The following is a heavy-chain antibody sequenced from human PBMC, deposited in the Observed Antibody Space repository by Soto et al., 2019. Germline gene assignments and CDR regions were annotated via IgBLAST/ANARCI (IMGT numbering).Heavy chain of an antibody. J-gene: IGHJ4*02. CDR1: GGPIRGGNY. CDR2: IYYTGST. D-gene: IGHD1-26*01. V-gene: IGHV4-31*03. Sequence: QVHLQESGPGLVKPSETLSLTCTVSGGPIRGGNYWTWFRHHPRKGLEGMGYIYYTGSTYYNPPLKSRITISVDTSKNQFSLRLSSVTAADTALYYCARLGGVDGALWFDYWGQGTLVPVSS. CDR3: ARLGGVDGALWFDY.